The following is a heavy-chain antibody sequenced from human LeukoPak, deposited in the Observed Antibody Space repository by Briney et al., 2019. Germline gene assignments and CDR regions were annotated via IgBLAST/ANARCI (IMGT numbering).Heavy chain of an antibody. Sequence: SETLSLTCTVSGGSISSGSYYWSWIRQPAGKGLEWIGRIYTSGSTNYNPSLKSRVTISVDTSKNQFSLKLSSATAADTAVYYCARNDGGLVDYWGQGTLVTVSS. D-gene: IGHD4-23*01. J-gene: IGHJ4*02. CDR3: ARNDGGLVDY. CDR2: IYTSGST. CDR1: GGSISSGSYY. V-gene: IGHV4-61*02.